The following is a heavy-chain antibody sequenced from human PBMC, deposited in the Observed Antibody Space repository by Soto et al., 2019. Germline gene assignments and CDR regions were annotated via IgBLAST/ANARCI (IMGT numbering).Heavy chain of an antibody. V-gene: IGHV3-23*01. Sequence: GGSLRLSCAASECSFSNYAMSWVRQATGKGLEWVSAISYGGGTTYYADSVKGRFTISRDNSKNTLYLQMNSLRAEDTAVYYCAKNPGYYYDSTGYHFDYWGQGTLVTVSS. CDR3: AKNPGYYYDSTGYHFDY. CDR1: ECSFSNYA. CDR2: ISYGGGTT. D-gene: IGHD3-22*01. J-gene: IGHJ4*02.